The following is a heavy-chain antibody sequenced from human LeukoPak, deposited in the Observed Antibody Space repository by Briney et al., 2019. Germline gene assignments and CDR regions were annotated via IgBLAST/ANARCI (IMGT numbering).Heavy chain of an antibody. CDR1: GYTFTSYG. CDR2: ISAYNGNT. Sequence: ASVKVSCKASGYTFTSYGISWVRQAPGQGLEWMGWISAYNGNTNYAQKLQGRVTMTTDTSTSTAYMELSRLRSDDTAVYYCARAVAGAWFDPWGQGTLVTVSS. D-gene: IGHD4-23*01. CDR3: ARAVAGAWFDP. J-gene: IGHJ5*02. V-gene: IGHV1-18*01.